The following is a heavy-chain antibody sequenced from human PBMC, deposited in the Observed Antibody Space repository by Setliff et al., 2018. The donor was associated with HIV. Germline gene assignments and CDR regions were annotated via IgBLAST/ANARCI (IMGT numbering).Heavy chain of an antibody. Sequence: ASVKVSCKASGYSFINYGISWVRQAPGQGLEWMGWISAYTGHTDYASRLLGRVTMTTDTSTSRAYMELRSLRSDDTAAYFCARLGSGWRSDYWGQGTLVTVSS. D-gene: IGHD6-19*01. CDR1: GYSFINYG. V-gene: IGHV1-18*01. CDR3: ARLGSGWRSDY. CDR2: ISAYTGHT. J-gene: IGHJ4*02.